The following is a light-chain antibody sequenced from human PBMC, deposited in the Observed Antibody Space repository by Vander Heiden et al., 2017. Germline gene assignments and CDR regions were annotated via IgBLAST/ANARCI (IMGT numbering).Light chain of an antibody. J-gene: IGLJ3*02. CDR3: QVWDSSGDHRV. CDR2: NDS. V-gene: IGLV3-21*02. CDR1: NIGSKS. Sequence: SYVLTPPPSVSVAPGQTARITCGGINIGSKSVHWYQQRPGQAPVLVVYNDSDRPSGIPERFSGSNSGHTATLTISRVEAGDEADYFCQVWDSSGDHRVFGGGTKLTVL.